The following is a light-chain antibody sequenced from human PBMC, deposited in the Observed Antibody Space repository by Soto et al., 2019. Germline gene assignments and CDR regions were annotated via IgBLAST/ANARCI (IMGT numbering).Light chain of an antibody. Sequence: QSVLTQPASVSGSPGQSITISCTGTSSDVGGYRYVSWFQQHPGKAPKVVIYEVSNRPSGVSNRFSGSKSGNTASLTISGLQAEDEADYYCSSHRSGDIPYVFGTGTKVTVL. J-gene: IGLJ1*01. CDR3: SSHRSGDIPYV. CDR1: SSDVGGYRY. V-gene: IGLV2-14*01. CDR2: EVS.